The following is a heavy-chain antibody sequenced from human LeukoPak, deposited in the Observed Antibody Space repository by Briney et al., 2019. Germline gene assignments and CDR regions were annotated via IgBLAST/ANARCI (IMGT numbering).Heavy chain of an antibody. CDR2: ISAYNGNT. J-gene: IGHJ4*02. D-gene: IGHD1-26*01. V-gene: IGHV1-18*04. CDR1: GYTFTGYY. CDR3: ARDLGASFDY. Sequence: GASVKVSCKASGYTFTGYYMHWVRQAPGQGLEWMGWISAYNGNTNYAQKLQGRVTMTTDTSTSTAYMELRSLRSDDTAVYYCARDLGASFDYWGQGTLVTVSS.